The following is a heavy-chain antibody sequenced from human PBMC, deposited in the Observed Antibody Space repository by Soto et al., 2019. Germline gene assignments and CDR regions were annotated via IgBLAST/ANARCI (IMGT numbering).Heavy chain of an antibody. CDR1: GGSISSSYYY. D-gene: IGHD6-13*01. J-gene: IGHJ5*02. CDR3: ARERPDGSRLDP. CDR2: IYYSGST. Sequence: SETLSLTCTVSGGSISSSYYYWSWIRQPPGKGLEWIGYIYYSGSTYYNPSLKSRVTISVDTSKNQFSLKLSSVTAADTAVYYCARERPDGSRLDPWGQGTLVTVS. V-gene: IGHV4-30-4*01.